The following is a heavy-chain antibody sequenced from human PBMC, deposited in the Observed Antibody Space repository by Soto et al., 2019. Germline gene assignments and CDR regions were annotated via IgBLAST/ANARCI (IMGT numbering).Heavy chain of an antibody. CDR1: GFTFDDYI. CDR3: EKDHSGVGGVDY. CDR2: ISWDGGST. J-gene: IGHJ4*02. D-gene: IGHD3-16*01. V-gene: IGHV3-43*01. Sequence: EVQLVESGGVVVQPGGSLRLSCAASGFTFDDYIMHWVRQAPGQGLEWVSLISWDGGSTNYADSVKGRFTISRDNSKDSLYLQMHSLSTEDTALYYCEKDHSGVGGVDYWGQGTLVTVS.